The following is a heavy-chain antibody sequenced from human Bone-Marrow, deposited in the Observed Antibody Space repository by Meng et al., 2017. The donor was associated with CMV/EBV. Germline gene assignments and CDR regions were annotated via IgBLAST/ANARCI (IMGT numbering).Heavy chain of an antibody. CDR1: GYSFTSYG. CDR3: ARLSNCSSTSCHYYYYYYGMDV. V-gene: IGHV5-51*01. Sequence: KVSCKGSGYSFTSYGIGWVRQMPGKGLEWMGIIYPGDSDTRYSPSFQGQVTISADKSISTAYLQWSSLKASDTAMYYCARLSNCSSTSCHYYYYYYGMDVWGQGTTVTVSS. J-gene: IGHJ6*02. CDR2: IYPGDSDT. D-gene: IGHD2-2*01.